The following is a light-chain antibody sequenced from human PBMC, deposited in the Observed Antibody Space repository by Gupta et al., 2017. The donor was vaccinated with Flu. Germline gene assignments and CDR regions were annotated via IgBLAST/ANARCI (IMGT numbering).Light chain of an antibody. CDR3: QVWDSNSDHQV. V-gene: IGLV3-21*02. CDR2: DDS. Sequence: SYVLTQPPSVSVAPGQTARITCGVNNIESRTVHWYQQRPGQAPVLVVYDDSDRPSGIPERLSGSNSGNTATLTISRVEDGDEADYYCQVWDSNSDHQVFGGGTKLTVL. J-gene: IGLJ3*02. CDR1: NIESRT.